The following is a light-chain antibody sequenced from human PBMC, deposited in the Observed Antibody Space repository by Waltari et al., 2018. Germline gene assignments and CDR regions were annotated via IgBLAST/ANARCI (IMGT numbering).Light chain of an antibody. CDR1: ALPQQY. J-gene: IGLJ3*02. Sequence: SYELTQPPSVSVSPGQTARITCSGDALPQQYTYWYQQKPGPAPVLVIYKDTERPSGTPEGFSGSSSGTTVTLTISGLQAEDEADYYCQSADSSGTYWMFGGGTKLTVL. CDR3: QSADSSGTYWM. V-gene: IGLV3-25*03. CDR2: KDT.